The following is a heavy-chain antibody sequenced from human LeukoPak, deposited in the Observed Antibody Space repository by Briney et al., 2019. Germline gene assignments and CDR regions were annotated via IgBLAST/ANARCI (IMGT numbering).Heavy chain of an antibody. CDR3: AREEKAVAGLGY. D-gene: IGHD6-19*01. Sequence: TSETLSLTCAVYGGSFSGYYWSWIRQPPGKGLEWIGEINHSGSTNYNPSLKSRVTISVDTSKNQFSLKLSSVTAADTAVYYCAREEKAVAGLGYWGQGTLVTVSS. CDR1: GGSFSGYY. CDR2: INHSGST. J-gene: IGHJ4*02. V-gene: IGHV4-34*01.